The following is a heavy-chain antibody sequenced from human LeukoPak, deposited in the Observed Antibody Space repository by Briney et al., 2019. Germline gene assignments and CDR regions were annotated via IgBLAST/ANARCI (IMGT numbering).Heavy chain of an antibody. D-gene: IGHD6-25*01. CDR1: GGSFSGYY. J-gene: IGHJ5*02. Sequence: SETLSLTCAVYGGSFSGYYWSWIRQPPGKGLEWIGEINHSGSTNYNPSLKSRVTISVDTSKNQFSLKLSSVTAADTAVYCCARSQRPSNPKNWFDPWGQGTLVTVSS. V-gene: IGHV4-34*01. CDR2: INHSGST. CDR3: ARSQRPSNPKNWFDP.